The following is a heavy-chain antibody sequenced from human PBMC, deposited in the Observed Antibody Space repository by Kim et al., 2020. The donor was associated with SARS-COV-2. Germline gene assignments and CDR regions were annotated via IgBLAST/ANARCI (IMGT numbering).Heavy chain of an antibody. Sequence: ASVKVSCKASGYTFTSYAMNWVRQAPGQGLEWMGWINTNTGNPTYAQGFTGRFVFSLDTSVSTAYLQISSLKAEDTAVYYCAVLLWVGVLSQYGVDVWGQGTTVTVSS. D-gene: IGHD3-10*01. CDR3: AVLLWVGVLSQYGVDV. CDR1: GYTFTSYA. J-gene: IGHJ6*02. CDR2: INTNTGNP. V-gene: IGHV7-4-1*02.